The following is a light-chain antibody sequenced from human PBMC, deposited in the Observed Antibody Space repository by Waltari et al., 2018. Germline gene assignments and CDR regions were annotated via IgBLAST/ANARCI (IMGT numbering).Light chain of an antibody. CDR3: SSYAGSNNV. J-gene: IGLJ1*01. V-gene: IGLV2-8*01. CDR1: SSDVGGYNY. CDR2: EVN. Sequence: QSALTQPPSASGSPGQSVTISCTGTSSDVGGYNYVSWYQQHPRNAPKLMIYEVNKRPSGVPDRFSGSKSGNTASLTVSGLQAEDEADYYCSSYAGSNNVFGTGTKVTVL.